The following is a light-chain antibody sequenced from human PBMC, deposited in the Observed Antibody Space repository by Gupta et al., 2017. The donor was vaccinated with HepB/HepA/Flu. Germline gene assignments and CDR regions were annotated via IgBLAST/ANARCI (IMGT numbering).Light chain of an antibody. CDR1: QSVSSY. V-gene: IGKV3-11*01. Sequence: EIVLTQSPVTLSLSPWQRATLSCRDSQSVSSYLAWYQQKPGQATRLINYEASNRATGIPDRFSGSGCGKDFTLTSSSLEHEDFAVYYGQRRSDLPTFGQGTRLEIK. CDR2: EAS. CDR3: QRRSDLPT. J-gene: IGKJ5*01.